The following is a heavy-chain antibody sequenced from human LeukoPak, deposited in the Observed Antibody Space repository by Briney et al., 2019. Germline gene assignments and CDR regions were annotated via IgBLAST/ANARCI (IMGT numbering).Heavy chain of an antibody. CDR2: IYYSGST. Sequence: SETLSLTRTVSGGSPSSYYWSWIWPPPPKGLGWVGYIYYSGSTNYNPSLKSRVTISVDTSKNQFSLRLSSVTAADTAVYYCARGGTMVRGVITRFDYWGQGTPVTVSS. D-gene: IGHD3-10*01. CDR3: ARGGTMVRGVITRFDY. V-gene: IGHV4-59*01. J-gene: IGHJ4*02. CDR1: GGSPSSYY.